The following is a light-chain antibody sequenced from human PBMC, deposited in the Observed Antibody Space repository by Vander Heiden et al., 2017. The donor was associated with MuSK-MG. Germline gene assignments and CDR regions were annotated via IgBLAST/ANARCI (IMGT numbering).Light chain of an antibody. CDR3: QVWDSSSDHPGV. Sequence: YVLPQPPSVSVPPGQTARNTCGGNNIGSKSVHCYQQKPRQAPVLLVYDDSGRPSGIPERFSGSNSGNTATLTISSVEAGDEADYYCQVWDSSSDHPGVFGAGTKVTVL. V-gene: IGLV3-21*02. CDR2: DDS. J-gene: IGLJ1*01. CDR1: NIGSKS.